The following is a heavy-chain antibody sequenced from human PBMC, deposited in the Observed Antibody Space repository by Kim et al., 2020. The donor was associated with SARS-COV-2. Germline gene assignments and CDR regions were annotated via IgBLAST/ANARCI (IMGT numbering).Heavy chain of an antibody. Sequence: GGSLRLSCAASGFTFSSYAMSWVRQAPGKGLEWVSVIYSGGSTTYYADSVKGRFIISRDNSKNTLYLQMNSLRAEDTAVYYCAKDLYYDSSGYGGVSFDYWGQGTLVTVSS. CDR3: AKDLYYDSSGYGGVSFDY. CDR2: IYSGGSTT. V-gene: IGHV3-23*03. CDR1: GFTFSSYA. D-gene: IGHD3-22*01. J-gene: IGHJ4*02.